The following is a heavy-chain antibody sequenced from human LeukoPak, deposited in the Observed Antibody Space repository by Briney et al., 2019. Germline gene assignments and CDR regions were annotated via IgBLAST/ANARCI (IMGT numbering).Heavy chain of an antibody. CDR1: GYSFSHYW. CDR2: IYPDDSDT. J-gene: IGHJ4*02. CDR3: GRQVVRSSSGWKFGY. D-gene: IGHD6-19*01. Sequence: GESPKISCTGSGYSFSHYWIGWVRQMPGKGLEWMGIIYPDDSDTTYSPSFQGHVTISADKSISTTYLQWDSLKASDTGMYYCGRQVVRSSSGWKFGYWGQGTLVTVSS. V-gene: IGHV5-51*01.